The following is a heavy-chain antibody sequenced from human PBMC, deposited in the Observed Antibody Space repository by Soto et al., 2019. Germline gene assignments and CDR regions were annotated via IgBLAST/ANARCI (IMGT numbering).Heavy chain of an antibody. V-gene: IGHV1-46*03. CDR2: INPSGGST. D-gene: IGHD4-17*01. J-gene: IGHJ4*02. CDR3: ARGGVRKTTVTTHFDY. CDR1: GYTFTSYY. Sequence: ASVKVSCKASGYTFTSYYMHWVRQAPGQGLEWMGIINPSGGSTSYAQKFQGRVTMTRDTSTSTVYMELSSLRSEDTAVYYCARGGVRKTTVTTHFDYWGQGTLVTVSS.